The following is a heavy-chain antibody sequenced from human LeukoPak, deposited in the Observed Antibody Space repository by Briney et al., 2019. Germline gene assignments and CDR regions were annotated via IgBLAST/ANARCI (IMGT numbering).Heavy chain of an antibody. V-gene: IGHV4-4*07. Sequence: SETLSLTCTVSGGSISSYYWSWIRQPAGKGLEWIGRIYTSGSTNYNPSLKSRVTMSVDTSKNQFSLKLSSVTAADTAVYYCAREFNDYYDSSGYPYFDYWGQGTLVTVSS. CDR2: IYTSGST. J-gene: IGHJ4*02. CDR3: AREFNDYYDSSGYPYFDY. CDR1: GGSISSYY. D-gene: IGHD3-22*01.